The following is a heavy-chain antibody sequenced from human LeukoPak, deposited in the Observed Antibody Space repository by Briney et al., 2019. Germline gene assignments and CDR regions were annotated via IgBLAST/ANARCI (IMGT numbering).Heavy chain of an antibody. V-gene: IGHV4-59*01. CDR2: IYYSGST. CDR3: ALIAVVGRFDY. CDR1: GGSISSYY. J-gene: IGHJ4*02. D-gene: IGHD6-19*01. Sequence: SETLSLTCTVSGGSISSYYWSWIRQPPGKGLEWIGYIYYSGSTNYNPSLKSRVTISVDTSKNQFSLKLSSVTAADTAVYYCALIAVVGRFDYWGQGTLVTVSS.